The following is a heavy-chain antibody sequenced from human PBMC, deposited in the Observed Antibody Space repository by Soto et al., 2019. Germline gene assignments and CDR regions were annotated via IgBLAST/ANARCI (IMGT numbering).Heavy chain of an antibody. CDR3: ARLDSSGYGVPAFDI. CDR1: GGSISSGGYS. Sequence: SETLSLTCAVSGGSISSGGYSWSWIRQPPGKGLEWIGYIYHSGSTYYNPSLKSRVTISVDRSKNQFSLKLSSVTAADTAVYHCARLDSSGYGVPAFDIWGQGTMVTVSS. J-gene: IGHJ3*02. CDR2: IYHSGST. V-gene: IGHV4-30-2*01. D-gene: IGHD3-22*01.